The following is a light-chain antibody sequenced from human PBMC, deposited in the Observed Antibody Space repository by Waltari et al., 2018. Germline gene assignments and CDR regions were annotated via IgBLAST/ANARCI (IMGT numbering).Light chain of an antibody. CDR3: CSYAGSGVV. J-gene: IGLJ2*01. Sequence: QSALTQPASVSGSPGQSITISCTGTSSDVGSYNLVSGYQQHPGKAPKLMIYEVSKRPSGVSNRCSGSKSGNTASLTISGLQAEDEADYYCCSYAGSGVVFGGGTKLTVL. CDR1: SSDVGSYNL. CDR2: EVS. V-gene: IGLV2-23*02.